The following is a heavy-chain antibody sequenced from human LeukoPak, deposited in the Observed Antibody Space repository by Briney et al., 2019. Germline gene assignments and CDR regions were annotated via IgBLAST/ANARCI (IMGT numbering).Heavy chain of an antibody. J-gene: IGHJ4*02. CDR3: ATGPRIQLWWYFDY. D-gene: IGHD5-18*01. V-gene: IGHV1-24*01. Sequence: ASVKVSCKVSGYTLTELSVHWVRQAPGKGLEWMGGFDPEDGETIYAQKFQGRVTMTEDTSTDTAYMELSSLRSEDTAVYYCATGPRIQLWWYFDYWGQGTLVTVSS. CDR2: FDPEDGET. CDR1: GYTLTELS.